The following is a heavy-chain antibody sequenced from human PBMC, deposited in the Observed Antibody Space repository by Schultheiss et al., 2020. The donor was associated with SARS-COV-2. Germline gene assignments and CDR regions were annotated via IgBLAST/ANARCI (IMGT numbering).Heavy chain of an antibody. CDR3: ARDRVRERGMVVAATCFDY. Sequence: GGSLRLSCAASGFTFSSYSMNWVRQAPGKGLEWVSYISSSSSTIYYADSVKGRFTISRDNAKKSVFLQMNSLRAEDTAVYFCARDRVRERGMVVAATCFDYWGQGTLVTVSS. CDR1: GFTFSSYS. CDR2: ISSSSSTI. J-gene: IGHJ4*02. V-gene: IGHV3-48*04. D-gene: IGHD2-15*01.